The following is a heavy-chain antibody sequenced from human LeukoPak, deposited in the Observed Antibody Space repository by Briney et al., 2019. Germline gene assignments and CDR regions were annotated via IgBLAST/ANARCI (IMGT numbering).Heavy chain of an antibody. CDR2: IKHDGSEQ. D-gene: IGHD3-9*01. J-gene: IGHJ6*02. CDR1: GFTFRDFW. Sequence: GGSLRLSCAASGFTFRDFWMSWVRQAPGKGLEWVASIKHDGSEQCYVDSVKGRFTISRDNSKNTLYLQMNSLRAEDTAVYYCARDLLLTGYLGVAMDVWGQGTTVTVSS. CDR3: ARDLLLTGYLGVAMDV. V-gene: IGHV3-7*01.